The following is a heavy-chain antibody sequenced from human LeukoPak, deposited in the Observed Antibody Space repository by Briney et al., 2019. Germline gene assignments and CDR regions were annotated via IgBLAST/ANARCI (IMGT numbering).Heavy chain of an antibody. Sequence: SVKVSCKASGGTFSSYAISWVRQAPGHGLEWMGGIIPIFGTANYAQKFQGRVTITADKSTNTAYMELSSLRSEDTAVYYCARSQPLAYFDLWGRGTLVTVSS. J-gene: IGHJ2*01. CDR3: ARSQPLAYFDL. CDR1: GGTFSSYA. V-gene: IGHV1-69*06. CDR2: IIPIFGTA.